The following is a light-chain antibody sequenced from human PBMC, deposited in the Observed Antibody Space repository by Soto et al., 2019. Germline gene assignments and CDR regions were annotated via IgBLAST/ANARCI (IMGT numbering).Light chain of an antibody. CDR1: QSVSSSY. CDR3: QQNCSLPIT. V-gene: IGKV3-20*01. J-gene: IGKJ5*01. CDR2: GAS. Sequence: EIEMTQSPGSRCLCLGERATLSCRPSQSVSSSYLAWYRQKPGQAPRLLIYGASSRDTGIPDRFSGSGSGTDFTLTITGLQPEDFAIYYCQQNCSLPITFGQGTRLEIK.